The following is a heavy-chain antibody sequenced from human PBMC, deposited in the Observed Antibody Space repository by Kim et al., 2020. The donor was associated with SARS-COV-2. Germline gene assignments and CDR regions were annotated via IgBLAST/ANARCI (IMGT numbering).Heavy chain of an antibody. D-gene: IGHD6-6*01. J-gene: IGHJ4*02. CDR3: AKDFVLGGGITTASQPFFDY. V-gene: IGHV3-23*03. CDR2: IYGAGGTT. CDR1: GFSFSNYA. Sequence: GGSLRLSCVVSGFSFSNYAMSWVRQAPGEGLQWVSIIYGAGGTTYYADSVRGRFTISRDDSKNTLYLQMNSLRAEDTAVYYCAKDFVLGGGITTASQPFFDYWGQGTLVTVSS.